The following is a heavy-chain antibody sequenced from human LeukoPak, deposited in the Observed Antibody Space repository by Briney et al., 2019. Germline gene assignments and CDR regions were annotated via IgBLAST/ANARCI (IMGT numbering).Heavy chain of an antibody. V-gene: IGHV4-59*01. CDR3: ARGPDSSGYHFDY. J-gene: IGHJ4*02. Sequence: SETLSLTCTVSGGSISSYYWSWIRQPPGKGLEWIGYIYYSGSTNYNPSLKSRVTISVDTSKNQFSLRLTSVTATDTAVYYCARGPDSSGYHFDYWGQGALVTVSS. D-gene: IGHD3-22*01. CDR1: GGSISSYY. CDR2: IYYSGST.